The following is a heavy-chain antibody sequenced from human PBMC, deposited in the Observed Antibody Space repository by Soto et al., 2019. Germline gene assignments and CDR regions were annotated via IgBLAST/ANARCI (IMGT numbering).Heavy chain of an antibody. CDR2: IYDGGNT. CDR3: TRGLAGDQVDQ. CDR1: GGSIDTVIYY. J-gene: IGHJ4*02. Sequence: QVQLHESGPGLVKPSQTLSLTCTVSGGSIDTVIYYWSWIRQSPDKGLEWIGHIYDGGNTYNNPSLNSRVTISLATSTNQFPRKLTSVTAADTAVYCCTRGLAGDQVDQWGQGTRVTVSS. V-gene: IGHV4-30-4*01. D-gene: IGHD6-19*01.